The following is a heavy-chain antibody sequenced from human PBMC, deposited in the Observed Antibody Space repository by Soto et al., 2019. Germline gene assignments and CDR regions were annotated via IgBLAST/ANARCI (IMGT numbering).Heavy chain of an antibody. Sequence: QVQLVQSGAEVKKPGSSVKVSCKASGGTFSTYTISWVRQAPGQGLEWMGGIIPIFGTPNYAQKLQGRVTVTADESTNTSYMELTSLTSEDTAVYYCARHYDPWGQGTLVTVSS. CDR3: ARHYDP. V-gene: IGHV1-69*01. CDR1: GGTFSTYT. CDR2: IIPIFGTP. J-gene: IGHJ5*02.